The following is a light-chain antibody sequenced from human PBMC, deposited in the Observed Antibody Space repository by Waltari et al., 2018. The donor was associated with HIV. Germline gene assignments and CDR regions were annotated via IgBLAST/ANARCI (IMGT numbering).Light chain of an antibody. CDR3: QQYETYYT. CDR2: QAS. J-gene: IGKJ2*01. Sequence: DIRLTQTPSTLSAAVRDTVTITCRASQNIGTSLAWYQQRPGKAPTLLIYQASTLQNGVSSRFSGSGSGTEFTLTITSLQRDDFASYFCQQYETYYTFGLGSRLE. CDR1: QNIGTS. V-gene: IGKV1-5*03.